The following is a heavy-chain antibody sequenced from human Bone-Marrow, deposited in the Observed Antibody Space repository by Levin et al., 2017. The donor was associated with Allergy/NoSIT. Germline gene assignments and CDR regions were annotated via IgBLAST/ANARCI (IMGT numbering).Heavy chain of an antibody. V-gene: IGHV3-9*01. Sequence: SLKISCAASGFTFDDYAMHWVRQAPGKGLEWVSGISWNSGSIGYADSVKGRFTISRDNAKNSLYLQMNSLRAEDTALYYCAKDIRRLQQLVTAFDIWGQGTMVTVSS. D-gene: IGHD6-13*01. CDR1: GFTFDDYA. CDR2: ISWNSGSI. J-gene: IGHJ3*02. CDR3: AKDIRRLQQLVTAFDI.